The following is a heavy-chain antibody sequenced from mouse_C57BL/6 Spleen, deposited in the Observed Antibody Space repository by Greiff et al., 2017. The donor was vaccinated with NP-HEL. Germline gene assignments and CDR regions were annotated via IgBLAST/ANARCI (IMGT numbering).Heavy chain of an antibody. D-gene: IGHD1-1*01. V-gene: IGHV1-69*01. CDR1: GYTFTSYW. CDR3: ARDLRWFAY. CDR2: IDPSDSYT. J-gene: IGHJ3*01. Sequence: VQLQQPGAELVMPGASVKLSCKASGYTFTSYWMHWVKQRPGQGLEWIGEIDPSDSYTNYNQKFKGKSTLTVDKSSSTAYMQLSSLTSEDSAVYYCARDLRWFAYWGQGTLVTVSA.